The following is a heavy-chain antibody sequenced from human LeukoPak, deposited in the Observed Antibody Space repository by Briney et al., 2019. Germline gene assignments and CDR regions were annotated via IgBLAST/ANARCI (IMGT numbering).Heavy chain of an antibody. D-gene: IGHD6-13*01. CDR1: GYSFTSYW. CDR3: ARSRQSSWGYDNWFDP. J-gene: IGHJ5*02. V-gene: IGHV5-51*01. Sequence: GESLKISCKGSGYSFTSYWIGWVRQMLGKGLEWMGIIYPGDYDTRYSPSFQGQVTISADKSISTAYLQWSSLKASDTAMYYCARSRQSSWGYDNWFDPWGQGTLVTVSS. CDR2: IYPGDYDT.